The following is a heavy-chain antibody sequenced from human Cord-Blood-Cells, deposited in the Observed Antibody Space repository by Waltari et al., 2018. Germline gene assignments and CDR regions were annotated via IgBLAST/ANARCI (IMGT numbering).Heavy chain of an antibody. CDR1: GGTFRSYD. V-gene: IGHV1-69*06. CDR3: ASLDGTTGPDY. J-gene: IGHJ4*02. D-gene: IGHD1-1*01. CDR2: IIPLFGTA. Sequence: VQSQVQLVQSGAEVKVSCKASGGTFRSYDISWVRQAPGQGLEWMGGIIPLFGTANYAQKFQGRVTSTADKTTSTADMELSSLRSEDTAVYDCASLDGTTGPDYWGQGTLVTVSS.